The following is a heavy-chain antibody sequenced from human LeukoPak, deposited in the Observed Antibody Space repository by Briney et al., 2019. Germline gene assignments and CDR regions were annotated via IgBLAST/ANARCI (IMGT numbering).Heavy chain of an antibody. CDR1: GFTFSSYA. D-gene: IGHD3-10*01. CDR2: ISGSGGST. CDR3: ARMDYYTSGTYTYPNFDY. Sequence: GGSLRLSCAASGFTFSSYAMSWVRQAPGKGLEWVSAISGSGGSTYYADPVKGRFTISRDNAKNSLHLQMNSLRAEDAAVFYCARMDYYTSGTYTYPNFDYWGQGTLVTVSS. V-gene: IGHV3-23*01. J-gene: IGHJ4*02.